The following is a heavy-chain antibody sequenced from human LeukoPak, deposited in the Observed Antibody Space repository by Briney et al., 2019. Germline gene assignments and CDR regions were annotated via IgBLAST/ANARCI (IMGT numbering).Heavy chain of an antibody. CDR1: GFTFSNYW. CDR2: IKQDGIEK. CDR3: ARRGGSSGWYDYYYYMDV. D-gene: IGHD6-19*01. V-gene: IGHV3-7*01. J-gene: IGHJ6*03. Sequence: GGSLRLSCTASGFTFSNYWMSWVRQAPGKGLEWVANIKQDGIEKYYVDSVKGRFTISRDNAENSLYLQMNSLRAEDTAVYYCARRGGSSGWYDYYYYMDVWGKGTTVTVSS.